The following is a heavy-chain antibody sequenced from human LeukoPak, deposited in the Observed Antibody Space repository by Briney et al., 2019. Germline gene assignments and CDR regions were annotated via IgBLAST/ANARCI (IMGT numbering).Heavy chain of an antibody. CDR2: INPNSGGT. J-gene: IGHJ4*02. CDR1: GYTFIGYY. V-gene: IGHV1-2*02. CDR3: VTKFSGPGGGFDY. Sequence: EASVKVSCKASGYTFIGYYIHWVRQAPGQGLEWMGWINPNSGGTNYAQKFQGRVTMTRDTSISTAYMELSRLRSDDTAVYYCVTKFSGPGGGFDYWGQGTLVTVSS. D-gene: IGHD5-12*01.